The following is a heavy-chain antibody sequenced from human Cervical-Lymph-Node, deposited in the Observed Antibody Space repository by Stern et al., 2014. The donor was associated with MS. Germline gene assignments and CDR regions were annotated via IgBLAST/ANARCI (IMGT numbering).Heavy chain of an antibody. CDR3: ARDHRRGTGTTDLQY. J-gene: IGHJ4*02. V-gene: IGHV1-2*02. D-gene: IGHD1-1*01. Sequence: QVQLVQSGAEVKKPGASVKVSCKASGYTFTGYYMHWVRQAPGQGLEWMGWINPNSGGTNYAQKFQGRVTMTRDTSISTAYMELSRLRSDDTAVYYCARDHRRGTGTTDLQYWGQGTLVTVSS. CDR1: GYTFTGYY. CDR2: INPNSGGT.